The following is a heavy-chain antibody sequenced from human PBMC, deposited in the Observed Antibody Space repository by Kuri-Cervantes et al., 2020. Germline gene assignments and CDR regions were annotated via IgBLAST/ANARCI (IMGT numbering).Heavy chain of an antibody. J-gene: IGHJ4*02. Sequence: GESLKISCVASGFIFSSYSMNWVRRAPGKGLEWVGRAKSKSDGGTMDYSAPVKDRFTISRDDSKTTLFLQMDSLKAEDTGIYYCVSLSAGGWGQGTLVTVSS. CDR3: VSLSAGG. CDR1: GFIFSSYS. D-gene: IGHD2-15*01. CDR2: AKSKSDGGTM. V-gene: IGHV3-15*01.